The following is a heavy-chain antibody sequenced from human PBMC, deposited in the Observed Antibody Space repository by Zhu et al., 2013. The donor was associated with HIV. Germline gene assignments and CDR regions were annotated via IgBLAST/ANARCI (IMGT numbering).Heavy chain of an antibody. Sequence: EVQVVESGGGLVKPGGSLRLSCAASGFTFSSYDMHWVRQATGKGLEWVSAIGTAGDTYYPGSVKGRFTISRENAKNSLYLQMNSLRAGDTAVYYCARGQLLMGAPNARAFDIWGQGTMVTVSS. D-gene: IGHD1-26*01. J-gene: IGHJ3*02. V-gene: IGHV3-13*01. CDR3: ARGQLLMGAPNARAFDI. CDR1: GFTFSSYD. CDR2: IGTAGDT.